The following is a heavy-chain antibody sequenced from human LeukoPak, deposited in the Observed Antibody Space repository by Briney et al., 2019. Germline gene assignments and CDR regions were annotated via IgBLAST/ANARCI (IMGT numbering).Heavy chain of an antibody. D-gene: IGHD5-12*01. CDR3: ARGSGYVSFDY. CDR2: IYYSGST. V-gene: IGHV4-59*12. CDR1: GRSISSYY. Sequence: SETLSLTCTVSGRSISSYYWSWLRQPPGKGLEWIGYIYYSGSTNYNPSLKSRVTMSVDTSKNQFSLKLSSVTAADTAVNYCARGSGYVSFDYWGQGTLVTVSS. J-gene: IGHJ4*02.